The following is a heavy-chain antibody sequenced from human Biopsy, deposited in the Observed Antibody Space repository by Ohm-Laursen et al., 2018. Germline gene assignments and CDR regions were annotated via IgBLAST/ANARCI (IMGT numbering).Heavy chain of an antibody. CDR1: GESFNGYY. CDR2: INHIGRT. J-gene: IGHJ6*02. V-gene: IGHV4-34*01. D-gene: IGHD3-22*01. Sequence: TLSPTCAVYGESFNGYYWSWIRQTPGKGLEWIGEINHIGRTNYNPSLKSRVTISVDTSKNQFSLKVRSVTAADTAVYYCVRGVDYYDPYHYYALDVWSQGTTVTVSS. CDR3: VRGVDYYDPYHYYALDV.